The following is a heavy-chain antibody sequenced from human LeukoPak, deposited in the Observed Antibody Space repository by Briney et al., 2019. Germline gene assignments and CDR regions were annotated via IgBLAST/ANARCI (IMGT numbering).Heavy chain of an antibody. D-gene: IGHD3-3*01. Sequence: SETLSLTCTVSGGSISSYSWSWIRQPAGKGLEWIGRIYTSGSTNYNPSLKSRVSISVETSKHQYSLKLSSVTAADTAVYYCARDRSLDTIFGVVTPHFDYWGQGTLVTVSS. V-gene: IGHV4-4*07. J-gene: IGHJ4*02. CDR2: IYTSGST. CDR1: GGSISSYS. CDR3: ARDRSLDTIFGVVTPHFDY.